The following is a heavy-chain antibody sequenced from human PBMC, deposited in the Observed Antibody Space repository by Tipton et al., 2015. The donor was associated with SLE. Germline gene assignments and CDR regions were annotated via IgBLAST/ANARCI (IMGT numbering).Heavy chain of an antibody. CDR2: VYDSGRT. CDR3: ARVLHHKYVYN. J-gene: IGHJ4*02. CDR1: GDSISRHY. D-gene: IGHD2-2*01. Sequence: TLSLTCTVSGDSISRHYWTWIRQPPGRGLEWIGCVYDSGRTNYNPSLKSRVTISLDTSKNQFSLKVRSLTAADTAVYYCARVLHHKYVYNWGQGTRVTVSS. V-gene: IGHV4-59*11.